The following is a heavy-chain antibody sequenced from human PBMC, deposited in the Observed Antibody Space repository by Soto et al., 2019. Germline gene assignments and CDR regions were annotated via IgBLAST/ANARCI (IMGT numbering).Heavy chain of an antibody. J-gene: IGHJ4*02. Sequence: QVQLVESGGGVVQPGRSLRLSCAASGFTFSSSGMHWVRQAPGEGLEWVGVIYYDGSEQYYGDSVKGRFTISRDNSKNTLYLQTNSLRDEDTAVYHCAKEESSGWYRTADYWGQGTLVTVSS. CDR3: AKEESSGWYRTADY. CDR2: IYYDGSEQ. CDR1: GFTFSSSG. V-gene: IGHV3-30*18. D-gene: IGHD6-19*01.